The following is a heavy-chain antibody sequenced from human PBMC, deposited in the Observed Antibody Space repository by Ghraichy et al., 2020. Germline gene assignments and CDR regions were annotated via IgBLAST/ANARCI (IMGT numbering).Heavy chain of an antibody. CDR2: IYYSGST. J-gene: IGHJ5*02. V-gene: IGHV4-39*01. Sequence: SETLSLTCTVSGGSISSSSYYWGWIRQPPGKGLEWIGSIYYSGSTYYNPSLKSRVTISVDTSKNQFSLKLSSVTAADTAVYYCAGSRSGWSEKPNWFDPWGQGTLVTVSS. D-gene: IGHD6-19*01. CDR3: AGSRSGWSEKPNWFDP. CDR1: GGSISSSSYY.